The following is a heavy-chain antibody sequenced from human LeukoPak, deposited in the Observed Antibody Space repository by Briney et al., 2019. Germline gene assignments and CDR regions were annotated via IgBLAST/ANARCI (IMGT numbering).Heavy chain of an antibody. CDR3: AKDATGTYSGMDY. V-gene: IGHV3-30*04. CDR2: ISYDGSDK. CDR1: GFTFSNYV. Sequence: GRSLRLSCAASGFTFSNYVMHWVRQAPGKGLEWVAIISYDGSDKHYADSVKGRFTISRDNSKNTLYLQMNSLRTEDTALYYCAKDATGTYSGMDYWGQGTLVSVPS. D-gene: IGHD1-1*01. J-gene: IGHJ4*02.